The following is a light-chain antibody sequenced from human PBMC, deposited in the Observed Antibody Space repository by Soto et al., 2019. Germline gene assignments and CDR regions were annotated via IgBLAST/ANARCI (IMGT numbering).Light chain of an antibody. CDR3: QQYSSYWT. J-gene: IGKJ1*01. CDR1: QTISSW. CDR2: AAS. V-gene: IGKV1-5*01. Sequence: IHMTQSPSTLSGSVGDRVTITCRASQTISSWLAWYQQKPGKAPKRLIYAASSLQSGVPSRFSGGGSGTEFTLTISSLQPDDFATYYCQQYSSYWTFGQGTKVDIK.